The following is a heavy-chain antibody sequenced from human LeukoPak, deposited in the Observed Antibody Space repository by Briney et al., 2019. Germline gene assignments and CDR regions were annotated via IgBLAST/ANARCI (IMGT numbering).Heavy chain of an antibody. V-gene: IGHV3-48*02. CDR1: GFTFSSYS. Sequence: GGSLRLSCAASGFTFSSYSMNWVRQAPGKGLEWVSYISSSSSTIYYTDSVKGRFTISRDNAKNSLYLQMNSLRDEDTAVYYCTTDVSAGRYFDWLLSPYYYYGMDVWGQGTTVTVSS. D-gene: IGHD3-9*01. CDR3: TTDVSAGRYFDWLLSPYYYYGMDV. CDR2: ISSSSSTI. J-gene: IGHJ6*02.